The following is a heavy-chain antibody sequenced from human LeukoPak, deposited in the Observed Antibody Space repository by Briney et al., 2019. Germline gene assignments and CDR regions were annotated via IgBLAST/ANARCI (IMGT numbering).Heavy chain of an antibody. V-gene: IGHV3-53*01. J-gene: IGHJ4*02. CDR3: AGDAPYADYGGNLWGADY. Sequence: GGSLRLSCAASGFTVSSNYMSWVRQAPGKGLEWVSVIYSGGSTYYADSVKGRFTISRDNSKNTLYLQMNSLRAEDTAVYYCAGDAPYADYGGNLWGADYWGQGTLVTVSS. CDR1: GFTVSSNY. D-gene: IGHD4-23*01. CDR2: IYSGGST.